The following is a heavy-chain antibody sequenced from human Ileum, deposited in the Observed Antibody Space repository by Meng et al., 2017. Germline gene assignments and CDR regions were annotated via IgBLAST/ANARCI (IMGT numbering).Heavy chain of an antibody. CDR2: VYHSGST. CDR1: GDSITNTNW. D-gene: IGHD1-1*01. CDR3: ARGGLTLERRPLDY. Sequence: QVRLPESGPGGVKHSGTLSLTCAVSGDSITNTNWWNWVRQPPGKGLEWIGEVYHSGSTNYNPSLQSRVTISIDKSKNQFSLNLTSVTVADTAVYYCARGGLTLERRPLDYWGQGTLVTVSS. V-gene: IGHV4-4*02. J-gene: IGHJ4*02.